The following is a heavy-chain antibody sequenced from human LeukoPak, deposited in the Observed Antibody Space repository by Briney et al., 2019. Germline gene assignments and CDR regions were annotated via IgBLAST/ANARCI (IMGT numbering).Heavy chain of an antibody. CDR2: ISSSSNTI. V-gene: IGHV3-48*01. CDR3: ARGDCSGGSCYLSLTTIDY. CDR1: GFTFSSYS. J-gene: IGHJ4*02. D-gene: IGHD2-15*01. Sequence: PGGSLRLSCAASGFTFSSYSMNWVRQAPGKGLEWVSYISSSSNTIYYGDSVKGRFTISRDNAKNSLYLQMNSLRAEDTAVYYCARGDCSGGSCYLSLTTIDYWGQGTLVTVSS.